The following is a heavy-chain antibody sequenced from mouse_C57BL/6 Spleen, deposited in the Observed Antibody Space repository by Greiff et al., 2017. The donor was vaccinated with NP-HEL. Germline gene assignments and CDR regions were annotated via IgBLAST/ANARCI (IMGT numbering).Heavy chain of an antibody. CDR3: AREAQVPYYFDY. CDR1: GFTFSDYY. CDR2: INYDGSST. J-gene: IGHJ2*01. V-gene: IGHV5-16*01. D-gene: IGHD3-2*02. Sequence: EVQLVESEGGLVQPGSSMKLSCTASGFTFSDYYMAWVRQVPEKGLEWVANINYDGSSTYYLDSLKSRFIISRDNAKNILYLQMSSLKSEDTATYYCAREAQVPYYFDYWGQGTTLTVSS.